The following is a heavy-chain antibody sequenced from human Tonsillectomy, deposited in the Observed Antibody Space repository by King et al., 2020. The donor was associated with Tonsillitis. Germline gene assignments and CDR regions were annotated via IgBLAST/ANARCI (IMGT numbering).Heavy chain of an antibody. CDR3: ARHDRYKSHKSTFDY. CDR1: GGSISSSIYY. CDR2: IYYSGST. Sequence: QLQESGPGLVKPSETLSLTCTVSGGSISSSIYYWGWIRQPPGQGLEWIGSIYYSGSTYYNPSLKSRVTISVDTSKNQFSLKLSSVTAADTAVYYCARHDRYKSHKSTFDYWGQGTLVTVSS. J-gene: IGHJ4*02. D-gene: IGHD5-24*01. V-gene: IGHV4-39*01.